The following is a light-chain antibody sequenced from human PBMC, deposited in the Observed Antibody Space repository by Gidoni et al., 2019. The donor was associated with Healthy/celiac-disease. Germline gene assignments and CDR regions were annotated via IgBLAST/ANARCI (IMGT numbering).Light chain of an antibody. CDR2: DAS. Sequence: EIVLTQSPATLSLSPGERATLSCRASQSVSSYLAWYQQKPGQAPRLLIYDASNRATGIPARCSGSGSGTDFTLTISRLEPEDFAVYYCQQRSNWPFTFXPXTKVDIK. J-gene: IGKJ3*01. V-gene: IGKV3-11*01. CDR1: QSVSSY. CDR3: QQRSNWPFT.